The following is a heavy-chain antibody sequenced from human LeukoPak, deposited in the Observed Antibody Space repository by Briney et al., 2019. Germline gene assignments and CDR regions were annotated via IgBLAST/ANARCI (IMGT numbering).Heavy chain of an antibody. CDR1: GFTFSSHG. V-gene: IGHV3-30*02. J-gene: IGHJ4*02. D-gene: IGHD1-26*01. Sequence: GGSLRLSCAASGFTFSSHGMSWVRQAPGKGLEWVAFIRYDGSNKYYADSVKGRFTISRDNSKNTLYLQMNSLRAEDTAVYYCAKDHGWELLRLDYWGQGTLVTVSS. CDR3: AKDHGWELLRLDY. CDR2: IRYDGSNK.